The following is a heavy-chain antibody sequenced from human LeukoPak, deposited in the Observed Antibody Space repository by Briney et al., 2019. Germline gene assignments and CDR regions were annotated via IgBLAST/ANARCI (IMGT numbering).Heavy chain of an antibody. CDR2: IFSSAST. V-gene: IGHV4-30-4*08. J-gene: IGHJ4*02. CDR1: GGSISSGGYY. Sequence: SETLSLTCTVSGGSISSGGYYWSWIRQHPGKGLEWVGSIFSSASTIYNPSLKSRVIISVDTSKNQFSLKLSSVTAADTAVYYCAREQAAVFDYWGQGTLVTVSS. CDR3: AREQAAVFDY. D-gene: IGHD6-13*01.